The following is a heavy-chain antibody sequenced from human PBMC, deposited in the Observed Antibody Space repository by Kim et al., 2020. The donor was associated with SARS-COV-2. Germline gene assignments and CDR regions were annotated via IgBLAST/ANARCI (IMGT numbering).Heavy chain of an antibody. CDR1: GFTFSSYA. Sequence: GGSLRLSCAASGFTFSSYAMSWVRQAPGKGLEWVSAISGSGGSTYYADSVKGRFTISRDNSKNTLYLQMNSLRAEDTAVYYCAKDRLKSIAVVHYYMDVWGKGTTVTVSS. CDR3: AKDRLKSIAVVHYYMDV. CDR2: ISGSGGST. J-gene: IGHJ6*03. D-gene: IGHD6-6*01. V-gene: IGHV3-23*01.